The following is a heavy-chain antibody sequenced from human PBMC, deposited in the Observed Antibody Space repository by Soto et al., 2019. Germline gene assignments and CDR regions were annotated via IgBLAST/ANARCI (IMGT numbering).Heavy chain of an antibody. V-gene: IGHV3-23*01. CDR2: ISGSGGNT. D-gene: IGHD5-12*01. CDR3: AKLGMTTINRDY. J-gene: IGHJ4*02. Sequence: AQLLESGGGLVQPGGSLRLSCAASGFSFDTYAMSWVRQAPGKGLEWVSSISGSGGNTYYADSVKGRFTISRDNSKNILYLRMTSLRAEDTALYYCAKLGMTTINRDYWGQGTQVTVSS. CDR1: GFSFDTYA.